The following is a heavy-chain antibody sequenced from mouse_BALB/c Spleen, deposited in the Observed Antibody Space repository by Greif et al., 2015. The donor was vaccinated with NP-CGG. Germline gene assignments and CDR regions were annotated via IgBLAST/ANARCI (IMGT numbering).Heavy chain of an antibody. J-gene: IGHJ2*01. Sequence: LVESGAELAKPGASVKMSCKASGYTFTSYWMHWVKQRPGQGLEWIGYINPSTGYTEYNQKFKDKATLTADKSSSTAYMQLSSLTSEDSAVYYCAREGAYYCPLFDYWGQGTTLTVSS. CDR2: INPSTGYT. V-gene: IGHV1-7*01. CDR1: GYTFTSYW. D-gene: IGHD1-1*01. CDR3: AREGAYYCPLFDY.